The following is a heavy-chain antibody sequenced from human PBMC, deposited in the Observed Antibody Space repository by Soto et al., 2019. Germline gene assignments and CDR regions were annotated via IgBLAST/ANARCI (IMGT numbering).Heavy chain of an antibody. Sequence: SVKVSCKASGGTFSTNTISWVRQAPGQGLEWMGGIMPIFGSANYAQKFQGRVTITADEYTRTVYMELSRLRSEDTAVYYCARQFDSDTSGYYYAYWGQGTLVTVS. CDR2: IMPIFGSA. D-gene: IGHD3-22*01. CDR3: ARQFDSDTSGYYYAY. J-gene: IGHJ4*02. CDR1: GGTFSTNT. V-gene: IGHV1-69*13.